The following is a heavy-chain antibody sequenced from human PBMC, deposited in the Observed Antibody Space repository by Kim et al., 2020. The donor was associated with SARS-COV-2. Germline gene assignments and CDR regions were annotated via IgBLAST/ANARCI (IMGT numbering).Heavy chain of an antibody. V-gene: IGHV1-24*01. CDR3: ATSGIAAAGNPTTFDY. CDR2: FDPEDGET. D-gene: IGHD6-13*01. Sequence: ASVKVSSKVSGYTLTELSMHWVRQAPGKGLEWMGGFDPEDGETIYAQKFQGRVTMTEDTSTDTAYMELSSLRSEDTAVYYCATSGIAAAGNPTTFDYWGQGTLVTVSS. J-gene: IGHJ4*02. CDR1: GYTLTELS.